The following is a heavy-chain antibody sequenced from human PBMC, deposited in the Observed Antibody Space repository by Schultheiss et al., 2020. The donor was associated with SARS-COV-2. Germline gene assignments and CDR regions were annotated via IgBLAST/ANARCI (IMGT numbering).Heavy chain of an antibody. J-gene: IGHJ4*02. D-gene: IGHD3-3*01. V-gene: IGHV3-7*01. CDR2: INPDGSEK. Sequence: GGSLRLSCAASGFAFSSYALHWVRRAPGKGLEWVAKINPDGSEKYYVDSVKGRFTMSRDNAKNTLFLQMNSLRDEDTAVYYCARDPQYYDFWSGYFHYWGQGTLVTVSS. CDR1: GFAFSSYA. CDR3: ARDPQYYDFWSGYFHY.